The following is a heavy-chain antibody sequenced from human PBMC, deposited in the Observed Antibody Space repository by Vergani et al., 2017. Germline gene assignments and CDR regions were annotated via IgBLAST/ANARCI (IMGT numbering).Heavy chain of an antibody. J-gene: IGHJ4*02. Sequence: QVQLQESGPGLVKPSQTLSLTCTVSGGSINSHNYYWSWIRQPAGKGLEWIGRIHTSGSTNYNPSLKSRVTMSEDTSKNQFSLNLTSVTAADTTVYFCARGSCLGGSCYKPLLDYWGQGSLVAVVS. V-gene: IGHV4-61*02. CDR3: ARGSCLGGSCYKPLLDY. D-gene: IGHD2-15*01. CDR1: GGSINSHNYY. CDR2: IHTSGST.